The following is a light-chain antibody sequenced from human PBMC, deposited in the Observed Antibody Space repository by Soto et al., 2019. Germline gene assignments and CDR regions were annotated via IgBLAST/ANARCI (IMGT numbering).Light chain of an antibody. J-gene: IGKJ3*01. CDR2: DAS. V-gene: IGKV1-13*02. CDR1: QGISSA. CDR3: QQLNT. Sequence: AIQLTQSPSSLSASVGDRVTITCRASQGISSALAWYQQKPGKAPKLLIYDASSLESGVPSRFSGSGSGTDFTLTFSSLQPEDFATYYCQQLNTFGPGTKVDIK.